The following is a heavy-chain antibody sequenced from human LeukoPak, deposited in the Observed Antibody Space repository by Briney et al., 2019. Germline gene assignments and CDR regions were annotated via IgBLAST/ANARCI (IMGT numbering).Heavy chain of an antibody. J-gene: IGHJ3*02. CDR3: ARGGWYTSSWYENAFDI. V-gene: IGHV3-33*08. Sequence: PGGSLRLSCAASGFTFSSYPMHWVRQAPGKGLEWVALIWYDGSNKYYGDSVKGRFTISRDNSKNTLYLQMNSLRAEDTAVYYCARGGWYTSSWYENAFDIWGQGTMVTVSS. CDR1: GFTFSSYP. CDR2: IWYDGSNK. D-gene: IGHD6-13*01.